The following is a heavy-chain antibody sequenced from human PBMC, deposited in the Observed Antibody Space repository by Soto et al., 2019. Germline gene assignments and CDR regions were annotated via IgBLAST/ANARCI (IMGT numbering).Heavy chain of an antibody. CDR1: GGSFSGYY. V-gene: IGHV4-34*01. CDR2: INHSGST. D-gene: IGHD3-3*01. CDR3: ARGRVYSDFRSGYYLGSRWFDT. Sequence: SETLSLTCAVYGGSFSGYYWSWIRQPPGKGLEWIGEINHSGSTNYNPSLKSRVTISVDTSKNQFSLKLSSVTAADTAVYYCARGRVYSDFRSGYYLGSRWFDTWGQGTLVTVSS. J-gene: IGHJ5*02.